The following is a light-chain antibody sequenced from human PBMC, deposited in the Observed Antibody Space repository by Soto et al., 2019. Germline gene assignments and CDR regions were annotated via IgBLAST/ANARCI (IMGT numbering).Light chain of an antibody. CDR3: NSYAGSINYVV. CDR1: SSDVGGYKY. V-gene: IGLV2-8*01. Sequence: QSVLTQPPSASGSPGQSVTISCTGTSSDVGGYKYVSWYQQHPGKAPKLMIYEVSKRPSGVPDRFSGSKSGNTASLTVSGLQAEDEAAYNCNSYAGSINYVVFGGGTKLTVL. CDR2: EVS. J-gene: IGLJ2*01.